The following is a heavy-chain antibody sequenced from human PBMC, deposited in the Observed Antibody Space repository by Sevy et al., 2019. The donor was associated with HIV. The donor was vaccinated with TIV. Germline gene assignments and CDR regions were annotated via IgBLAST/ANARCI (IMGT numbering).Heavy chain of an antibody. CDR2: IIPILGTV. D-gene: IGHD6-19*01. Sequence: ASVKVSCKASGGTFSSYGISWVRQAPGQGLEWMGGIIPILGTVNYAQKFQGRVTITADESTKTAYMELSSLRLEDTAVYYCARGGGNGWYYFDYWGQETLVTVSS. V-gene: IGHV1-69*13. CDR1: GGTFSSYG. J-gene: IGHJ4*02. CDR3: ARGGGNGWYYFDY.